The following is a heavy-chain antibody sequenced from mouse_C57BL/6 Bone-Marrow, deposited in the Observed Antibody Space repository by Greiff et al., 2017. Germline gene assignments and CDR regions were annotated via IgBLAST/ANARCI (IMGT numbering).Heavy chain of an antibody. V-gene: IGHV1-9*01. J-gene: IGHJ4*01. CDR2: ILPGSGST. Sequence: QVQLQQSGAELMKPGASVKLSCKATGYTFTGYWIEWVKQRPGHGLEWIGEILPGSGSTNYNEKFKGKATFTADTSSNTAYMQLNSLTTEDSAIYDGARSTAQGDYYTMDYWGQGTSVTVSS. CDR1: GYTFTGYW. CDR3: ARSTAQGDYYTMDY. D-gene: IGHD3-2*02.